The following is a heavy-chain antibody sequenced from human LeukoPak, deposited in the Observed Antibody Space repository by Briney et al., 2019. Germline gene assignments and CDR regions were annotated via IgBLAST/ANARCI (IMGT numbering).Heavy chain of an antibody. V-gene: IGHV3-23*01. D-gene: IGHD4-23*01. CDR3: AKDLYVDVRWGSAFDI. J-gene: IGHJ3*02. Sequence: PGGSLRLSCAASGFTFSSNAMSWVRQAPGRGLEWVSSVSGSGDSTYYADSVKGRFTISRDNSKNTLYLQMNSLRAEDAAVYYCAKDLYVDVRWGSAFDIWGQGTVVTVSS. CDR1: GFTFSSNA. CDR2: VSGSGDST.